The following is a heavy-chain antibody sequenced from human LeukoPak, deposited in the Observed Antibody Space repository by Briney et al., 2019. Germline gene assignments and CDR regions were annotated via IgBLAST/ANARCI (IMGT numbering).Heavy chain of an antibody. J-gene: IGHJ4*02. D-gene: IGHD2-15*01. CDR3: ARASAQWSDY. V-gene: IGHV1-18*01. Sequence: ASVKVSCKASGYTFTTYGISWVRQAPGQGLEWMGWISGYNGYTNYAQKFRGRVTMTTDTSTSTAYMELRSLRSDDTAVYYCARASAQWSDYWGQGTLVTVSS. CDR1: GYTFTTYG. CDR2: ISGYNGYT.